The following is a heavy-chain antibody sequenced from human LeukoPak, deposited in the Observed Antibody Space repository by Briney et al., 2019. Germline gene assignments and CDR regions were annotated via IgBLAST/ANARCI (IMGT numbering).Heavy chain of an antibody. CDR2: ISSSSSTI. V-gene: IGHV3-48*02. Sequence: GGSLRLSCAASGFTFSSYSMNWVRQAPGKGLEWVSYISSSSSTIYYADSVKGRFTISRDNAKNSLYLQMNSLRDEDTAVYYCARERRRLGYCSGGSCYVDDYWGQGTLVTVSS. D-gene: IGHD2-15*01. CDR3: ARERRRLGYCSGGSCYVDDY. CDR1: GFTFSSYS. J-gene: IGHJ4*02.